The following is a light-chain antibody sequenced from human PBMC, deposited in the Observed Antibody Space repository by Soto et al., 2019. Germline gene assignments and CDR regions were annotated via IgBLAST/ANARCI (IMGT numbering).Light chain of an antibody. Sequence: EIVLTQSPGTLSLSLGERATLSCRASQSVSSNLAWYQQKPGQAPRLLIYDASSRATGIPDRFSGSGSGTDFTLTISRLEPEDFAVYYCQQYNNWPPWTFGQGTKVDIK. CDR1: QSVSSN. CDR3: QQYNNWPPWT. CDR2: DAS. J-gene: IGKJ1*01. V-gene: IGKV3-20*01.